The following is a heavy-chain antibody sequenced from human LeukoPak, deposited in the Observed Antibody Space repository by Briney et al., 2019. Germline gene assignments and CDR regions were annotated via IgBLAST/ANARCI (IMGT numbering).Heavy chain of an antibody. CDR3: ARISDGDYPDY. CDR2: INHSGST. J-gene: IGHJ4*02. Sequence: SETLSLTCAVYGGSFSGYYWSWIRQPPGKGLEWIGEINHSGSTNYNPSLKSRVTISVDTSKNQFSLKLSSVTAADTAVYYCARISDGDYPDYWGQGTLVTVSS. V-gene: IGHV4-34*01. D-gene: IGHD4-17*01. CDR1: GGSFSGYY.